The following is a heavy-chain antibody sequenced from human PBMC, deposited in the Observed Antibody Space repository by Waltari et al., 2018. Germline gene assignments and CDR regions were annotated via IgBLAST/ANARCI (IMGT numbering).Heavy chain of an antibody. V-gene: IGHV3-21*01. Sequence: EVQLVESGGGLVKPGGCMSLSCAASGFTFRSHCLNWVRQAPGKGLEWVSSISSSSSYIYYADSVKGRFTISRDNAKNSLYLQMNSLRAEDTAVYYCARDLMSSSAFDIWGQGTMVTVSS. D-gene: IGHD2-8*01. CDR3: ARDLMSSSAFDI. CDR1: GFTFRSHC. J-gene: IGHJ3*02. CDR2: ISSSSSYI.